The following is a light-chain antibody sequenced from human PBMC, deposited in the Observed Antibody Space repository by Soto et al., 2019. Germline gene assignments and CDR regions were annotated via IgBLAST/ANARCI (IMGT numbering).Light chain of an antibody. V-gene: IGKV1D-43*01. CDR3: QQYYSTPARFT. CDR1: QGISSY. CDR2: YAS. Sequence: AIRMTHSPFSLSASVGDRVTITCWASQGISSYLAWYQQKPAKAPKLFIYYASSLPSGVPTRFSGSGSGTDYTLTISSLQPEHFATYYCQQYYSTPARFTFGPGTKVDIK. J-gene: IGKJ3*01.